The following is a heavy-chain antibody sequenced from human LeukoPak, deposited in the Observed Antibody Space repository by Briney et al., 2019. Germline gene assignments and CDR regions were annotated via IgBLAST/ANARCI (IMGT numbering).Heavy chain of an antibody. CDR1: GYTFTSYD. CDR2: MNPDSGNT. Sequence: GASVKVSCKASGYTFTSYDINWVRQATGQGLEWMGWMNPDSGNTGYAQKFQGRVTMTRNTSISTAYMELSSLRSEDTAVYYCARGLRGADSLTNLFGKMEYYFDYWGQGTLVTVSS. D-gene: IGHD3-10*02. J-gene: IGHJ4*02. V-gene: IGHV1-8*01. CDR3: ARGLRGADSLTNLFGKMEYYFDY.